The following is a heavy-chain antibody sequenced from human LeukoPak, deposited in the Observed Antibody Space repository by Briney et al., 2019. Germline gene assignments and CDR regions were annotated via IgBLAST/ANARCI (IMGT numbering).Heavy chain of an antibody. CDR3: AREARGTPEQQLVEGTFDY. J-gene: IGHJ4*02. CDR2: ISGSGGST. V-gene: IGHV3-23*01. D-gene: IGHD6-13*01. CDR1: GFTFSSYA. Sequence: PGGSLRLSCAASGFTFSSYAMSWVRQAPGKGLEWVSAISGSGGSTYYADSVKGRFTISRDNSKNTLYLQMNSLRAEDTAVYYCAREARGTPEQQLVEGTFDYWGQGTLVTVSS.